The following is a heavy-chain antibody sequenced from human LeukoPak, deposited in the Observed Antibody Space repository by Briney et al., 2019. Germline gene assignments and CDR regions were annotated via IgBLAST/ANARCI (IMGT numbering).Heavy chain of an antibody. CDR3: AKRGVVIRVILVGFHKEAYYFDS. Sequence: GGSLRLYCAVSGITLSNYGMIWVRQAPGKGLEWVAGISDSGGGTNYADSVKGRFTISRDNPKNTLYLQMNSLRAEDTAVYFCAKRGVVIRVILVGFHKEAYYFDSWGQGALVTVSS. CDR1: GITLSNYG. D-gene: IGHD3-22*01. V-gene: IGHV3-23*01. J-gene: IGHJ4*02. CDR2: ISDSGGGT.